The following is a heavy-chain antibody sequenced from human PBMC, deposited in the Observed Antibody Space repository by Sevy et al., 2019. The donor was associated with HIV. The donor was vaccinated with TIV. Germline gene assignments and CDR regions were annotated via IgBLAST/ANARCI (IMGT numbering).Heavy chain of an antibody. Sequence: SESLSLTCTVSGDSISSTNWWRWVRQSPGQGLEWIGEVYHTGATHYSPSFKSRVIISVDKSKNQVSLTLTSLTVADTAIYYCARKMIVRTYDFWGPGRTVTVSS. CDR2: VYHTGAT. V-gene: IGHV4-4*02. J-gene: IGHJ4*02. D-gene: IGHD2-21*01. CDR3: ARKMIVRTYDF. CDR1: GDSISSTNW.